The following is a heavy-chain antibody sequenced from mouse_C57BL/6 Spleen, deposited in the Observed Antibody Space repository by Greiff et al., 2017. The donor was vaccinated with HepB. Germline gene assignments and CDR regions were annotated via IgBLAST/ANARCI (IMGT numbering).Heavy chain of an antibody. Sequence: EVQLQESGPGLVKPSQSLSLTCSVTGYSITSGYYWNWIRQFPGNKLEWMGYISYDGSNNYNPSLKNRISITRDTSKNQFFLKLNSVTTEDTATYYCARGGNWDGYWGQGTLVTVSA. CDR3: ARGGNWDGY. CDR1: GYSITSGYY. D-gene: IGHD4-1*01. V-gene: IGHV3-6*01. CDR2: ISYDGSN. J-gene: IGHJ3*01.